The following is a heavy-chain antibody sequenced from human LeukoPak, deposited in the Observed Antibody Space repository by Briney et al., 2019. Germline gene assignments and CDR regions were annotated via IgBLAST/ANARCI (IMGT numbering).Heavy chain of an antibody. CDR1: GFTFSRYN. J-gene: IGHJ4*02. CDR3: ARESVGGWYDY. Sequence: QPGGSLRLSCSASGFTFSRYNIHWVRQAPVKGLEWVAVKSYDGRNEYYTDSVKGRFTISRDNSKNTVLLQMDSLKTEDTAVYFCARESVGGWYDYWGQGTLVTVSS. CDR2: KSYDGRNE. V-gene: IGHV3-30*04. D-gene: IGHD6-19*01.